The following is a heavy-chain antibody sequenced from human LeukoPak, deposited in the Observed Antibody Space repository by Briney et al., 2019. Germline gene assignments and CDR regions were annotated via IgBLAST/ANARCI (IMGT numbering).Heavy chain of an antibody. Sequence: GGSLRLSCAASGFTFSSYAMSWVRQAPGKGLEWVSAISGSGGSTYYADSVKGRFTISRDNSKNTLYLQMNSLRAEDTAVYYCATRPSHYDDNEGRFHYWGQGTLVIVSS. D-gene: IGHD3-16*01. V-gene: IGHV3-23*01. CDR2: ISGSGGST. J-gene: IGHJ1*01. CDR3: ATRPSHYDDNEGRFHY. CDR1: GFTFSSYA.